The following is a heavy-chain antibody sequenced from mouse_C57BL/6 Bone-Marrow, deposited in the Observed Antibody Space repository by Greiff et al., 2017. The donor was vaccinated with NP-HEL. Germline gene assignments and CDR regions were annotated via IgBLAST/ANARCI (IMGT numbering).Heavy chain of an antibody. CDR2: GQGLGWIG. V-gene: IGHV1-87*01. J-gene: IGHJ1*03. Sequence: QVHVKQSGPELARPWASVKISCQAFYTFSRRVHFAIRDTNYWMQWVKQRPGQGLGWIGAIYPGNGDTSYNQKFKGKATLTADKSSSTAYMQLSXLTSEDSAVYYCAHAGSSHWYFDVWGTGTTVTVSS. CDR1: YTFSRRVH. CDR3: SEDSAVYYCAHAGSSHWYFDV. D-gene: IGHD1-1*01.